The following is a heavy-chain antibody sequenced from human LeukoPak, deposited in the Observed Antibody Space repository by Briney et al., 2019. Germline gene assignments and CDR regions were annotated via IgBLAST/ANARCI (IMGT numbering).Heavy chain of an antibody. V-gene: IGHV3-48*01. D-gene: IGHD3-3*01. J-gene: IGHJ5*02. CDR1: GFTFSSYS. CDR3: SKAPDGIRFMNWFDP. CDR2: ISSSSSTI. Sequence: GGSLRLSRAASGFTFSSYSMNSVRQAPGKGLEWVSYISSSSSTIYYADSVKGRFTISRDNAKNSLYLQMNSLRAEDTAVYYCSKAPDGIRFMNWFDPWGQGTLVTVSS.